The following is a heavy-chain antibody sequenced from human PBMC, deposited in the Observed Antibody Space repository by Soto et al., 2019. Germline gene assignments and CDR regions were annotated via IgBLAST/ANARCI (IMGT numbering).Heavy chain of an antibody. CDR1: GGSISSSSYY. J-gene: IGHJ5*02. V-gene: IGHV4-39*01. CDR3: ARIHYDSSGYYYVHWFDP. CDR2: IYYSGST. D-gene: IGHD3-22*01. Sequence: SETLSLTCTVSGGSISSSSYYWGWIRQPPGKGLEWIGSIYYSGSTYYNPSLKSRVTISVDTSKNQFSLKLSSVTAADTAVYYCARIHYDSSGYYYVHWFDPWGQGTLVTVSS.